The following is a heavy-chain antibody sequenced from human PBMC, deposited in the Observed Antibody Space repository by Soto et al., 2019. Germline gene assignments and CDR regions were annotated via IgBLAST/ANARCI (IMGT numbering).Heavy chain of an antibody. J-gene: IGHJ5*02. Sequence: SVKVSCKASGGTFSSYAISWVRQAPGQGLEWMGGIIPIFGTAKYSQKFQGRVTITRDTSASTVYMELSSLRSEDTAVYYCANATVTPAYNWFDPWGQGTLVTVSS. CDR2: IIPIFGTA. D-gene: IGHD4-4*01. CDR1: GGTFSSYA. V-gene: IGHV1-69*05. CDR3: ANATVTPAYNWFDP.